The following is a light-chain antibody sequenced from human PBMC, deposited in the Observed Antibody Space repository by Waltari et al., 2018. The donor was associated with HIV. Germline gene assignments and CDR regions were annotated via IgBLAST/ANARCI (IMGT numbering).Light chain of an antibody. V-gene: IGKV3-15*01. CDR3: QQYNNWPPVT. CDR1: QSVGGK. Sequence: EIVMTQSPATLSVSPGEKTSLSCRASQSVGGKLAWYQQKPGQAPRLLLYGAPTRATGIPARFSGSGSGTEFTLTISSLQSEDSGVYYCQQYNNWPPVTFGGGTKVEIK. J-gene: IGKJ4*01. CDR2: GAP.